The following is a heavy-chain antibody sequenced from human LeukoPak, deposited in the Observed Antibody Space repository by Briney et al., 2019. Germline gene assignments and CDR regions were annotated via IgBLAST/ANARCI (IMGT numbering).Heavy chain of an antibody. V-gene: IGHV4-34*01. CDR3: ARRIAAAGHWGDYFDY. D-gene: IGHD6-13*01. Sequence: SETLSLTCAVYGGSFSGYYWSWIRQPPGKGLEWIGEINHSGSTNYNPSLKSRVTISVDTSKNQFSLKLSSVTAADTAVYYCARRIAAAGHWGDYFDYWGQGTLVTVSS. CDR2: INHSGST. J-gene: IGHJ4*02. CDR1: GGSFSGYY.